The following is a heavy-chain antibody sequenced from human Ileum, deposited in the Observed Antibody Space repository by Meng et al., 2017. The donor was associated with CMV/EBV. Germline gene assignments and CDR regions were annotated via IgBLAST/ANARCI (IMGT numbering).Heavy chain of an antibody. J-gene: IGHJ4*02. Sequence: CKASGYTLTNYAMNWVRQAPGQGLELMGWINTNTGKPTYARGFTGRFVFSLDISVSTACLQISSLKPEDTAVYYCAREGGVAATFDYWGQGTLVTVSS. CDR1: GYTLTNYA. D-gene: IGHD5-12*01. CDR2: INTNTGKP. CDR3: AREGGVAATFDY. V-gene: IGHV7-4-1*02.